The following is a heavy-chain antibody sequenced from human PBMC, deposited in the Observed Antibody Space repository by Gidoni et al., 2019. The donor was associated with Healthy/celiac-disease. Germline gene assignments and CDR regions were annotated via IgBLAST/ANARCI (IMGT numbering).Heavy chain of an antibody. CDR1: GFSLSTSGVG. Sequence: QITLKESGPTLVKPTPPLTLTCTLSGFSLSTSGVGVGWIRQPPGKALEWLALIDCEDDKRYSPSLKSRLTITKDTSKSQVVLTMTNMDPVDTATYYCEHSSRTYYYDSSGPLGYWGQGTLVTVSS. D-gene: IGHD3-22*01. J-gene: IGHJ4*02. CDR2: IDCEDDK. CDR3: EHSSRTYYYDSSGPLGY. V-gene: IGHV2-5*02.